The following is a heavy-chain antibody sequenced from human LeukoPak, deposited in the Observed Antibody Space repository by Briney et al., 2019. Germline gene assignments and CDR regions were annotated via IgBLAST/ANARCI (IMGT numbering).Heavy chain of an antibody. CDR2: ISGSGGST. V-gene: IGHV3-23*01. CDR3: ANGWSPDY. D-gene: IGHD2-15*01. CDR1: GFTFSSYA. J-gene: IGHJ4*02. Sequence: GGSLRLSCAASGFTFSSYAMSWVRQAPGKGLEWVSGISGSGGSTYYADSAKGRFTIFRDNSKNTLYLQMNSLRAEDTAVYHCANGWSPDYWGRGTLVTVSS.